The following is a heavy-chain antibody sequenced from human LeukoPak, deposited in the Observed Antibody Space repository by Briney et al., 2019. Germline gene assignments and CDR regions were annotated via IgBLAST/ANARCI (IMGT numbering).Heavy chain of an antibody. CDR3: ARDQPGYDILTGYYSLHYFDY. CDR1: GGSTSGYY. CDR2: IYYSGST. J-gene: IGHJ4*02. Sequence: SETLSLTCTVSGGSTSGYYWSWIRQPPGKGLEWIGYIYYSGSTNYNPCRKSRDTISVDASKNQFSLKLSSVTAADTAVYYCARDQPGYDILTGYYSLHYFDYWGQGTLVTVSS. D-gene: IGHD3-9*01. V-gene: IGHV4-59*01.